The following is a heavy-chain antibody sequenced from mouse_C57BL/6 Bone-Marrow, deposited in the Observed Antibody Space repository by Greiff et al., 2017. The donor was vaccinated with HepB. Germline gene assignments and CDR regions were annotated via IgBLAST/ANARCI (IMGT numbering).Heavy chain of an antibody. CDR2: IHPNSGST. Sequence: QVQLQQPGAELVKPGASVKLSCKASGYTFTSYWMHWVKQRPGQDLEWIGMIHPNSGSTNYNEKFKSKATLTVDKSSSTAYMQLSSLTSEDSAVYYCARWCYYYGSSCWYFDVWGTGTTVTVSS. CDR1: GYTFTSYW. D-gene: IGHD1-1*01. V-gene: IGHV1-64*01. CDR3: ARWCYYYGSSCWYFDV. J-gene: IGHJ1*03.